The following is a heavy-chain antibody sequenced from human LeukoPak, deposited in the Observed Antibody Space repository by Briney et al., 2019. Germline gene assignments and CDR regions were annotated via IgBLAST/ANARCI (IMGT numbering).Heavy chain of an antibody. V-gene: IGHV3-11*04. Sequence: GRSLRLSCAAPGFTFTDFYRTWIREAPWKGLVWVSYISSASTTLYYADPVKGRFSSCRVNAKDSLYLHLETLRAENRPVSYCARVQSATYHAFDMRGQGTMVTVSS. CDR2: ISSASTTL. D-gene: IGHD2-15*01. J-gene: IGHJ3*02. CDR3: ARVQSATYHAFDM. CDR1: GFTFTDFY.